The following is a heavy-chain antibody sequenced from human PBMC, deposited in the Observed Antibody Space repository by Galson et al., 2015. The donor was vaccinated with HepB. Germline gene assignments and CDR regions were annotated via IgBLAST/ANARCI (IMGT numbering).Heavy chain of an antibody. CDR2: IYYSGST. D-gene: IGHD5-12*01. Sequence: ISSSSYYWGWIRQPPGKGLEWIGSIYYSGSTYYNPSLKSRVTISVDTSKNQFSLKLSSVTAADTAVYYCARDPPPQRGYSGYDVVRGYWGQGTLVTVSS. CDR3: ARDPPPQRGYSGYDVVRGY. CDR1: ISSSSYY. J-gene: IGHJ4*02. V-gene: IGHV4-39*07.